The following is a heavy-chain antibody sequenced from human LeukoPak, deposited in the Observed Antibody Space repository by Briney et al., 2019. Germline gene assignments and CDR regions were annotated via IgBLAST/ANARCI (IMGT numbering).Heavy chain of an antibody. D-gene: IGHD2-2*02. CDR2: IYYSGST. CDR1: GGSISSGGYY. Sequence: SSETLSLTCTVSGGSISSGGYYWSWIRQPPGKGLEWIGYIYYSGSTNYNPSLKSRVTISVDTSKNQFSLKLSSVTAADTAVYYCARGSYCSSTSCYTGRNWFDPWGQGTLVTVSS. J-gene: IGHJ5*02. CDR3: ARGSYCSSTSCYTGRNWFDP. V-gene: IGHV4-61*08.